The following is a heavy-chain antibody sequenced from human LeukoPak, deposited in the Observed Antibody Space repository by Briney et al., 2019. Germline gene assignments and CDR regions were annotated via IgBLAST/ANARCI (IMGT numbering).Heavy chain of an antibody. J-gene: IGHJ3*02. CDR2: INPNSGGT. CDR3: ARDLRVRATDAFDI. V-gene: IGHV1-2*02. CDR1: GYTFTGYY. D-gene: IGHD3-10*01. Sequence: ASVKVSCKASGYTFTGYYMHWVRQAPGQGLEWMGWINPNSGGTNYAQKFQGRVTMTRDTPISTAYMELSRLRSDDTAVYYCARDLRVRATDAFDIWGQGTMVTVSS.